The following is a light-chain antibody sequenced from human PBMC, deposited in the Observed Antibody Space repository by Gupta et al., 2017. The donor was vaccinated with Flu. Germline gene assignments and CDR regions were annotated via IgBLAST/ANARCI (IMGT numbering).Light chain of an antibody. Sequence: PVTRGQPASISCMSSQGLLYNGDTFLKLFQQGPGQSPRRLVYKVSNRASGGPYRVSCRGSNTGFSLKISRVGAEDVGGYYCKQGTHRSYTFGQGTKLE. V-gene: IGKV2-30*01. CDR3: KQGTHRSYT. CDR1: QGLLYNGDTF. CDR2: KVS. J-gene: IGKJ2*01.